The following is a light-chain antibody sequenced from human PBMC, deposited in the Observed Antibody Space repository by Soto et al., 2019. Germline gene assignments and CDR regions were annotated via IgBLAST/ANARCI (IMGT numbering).Light chain of an antibody. CDR2: DAD. CDR3: CSYAGSINYV. Sequence: QSVLTQPASVSGSPGQSITISCTGTSSDVGTYNFVSWYQQHPGKAPTLMIYDADKRPSGVSNRFSGSKSGNTASLTISGLRAEDEADYYCCSYAGSINYVFGTGTKLTVL. J-gene: IGLJ1*01. V-gene: IGLV2-23*01. CDR1: SSDVGTYNF.